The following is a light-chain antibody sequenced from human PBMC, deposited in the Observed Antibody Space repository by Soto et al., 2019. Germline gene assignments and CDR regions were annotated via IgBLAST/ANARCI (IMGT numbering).Light chain of an antibody. Sequence: EIVLTQSPGTLSLSPGERVTLSCRASQSVSSTYLAWYQHKPGQAPRLLIYGAFSRATGIPDRFSGSGSGTDFTLTISRLEPEDFAVYYCHQYVSSPWTFGQGTKVDSK. CDR1: QSVSSTY. J-gene: IGKJ1*01. CDR2: GAF. CDR3: HQYVSSPWT. V-gene: IGKV3-20*01.